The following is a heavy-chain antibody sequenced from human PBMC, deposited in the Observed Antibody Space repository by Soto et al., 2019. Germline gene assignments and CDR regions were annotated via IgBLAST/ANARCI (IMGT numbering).Heavy chain of an antibody. V-gene: IGHV3-23*01. D-gene: IGHD6-19*01. CDR3: AKGQWLYYYYGMDV. CDR2: ISGSGGST. CDR1: GFTFSSYA. J-gene: IGHJ6*02. Sequence: GGSLRLSCAASGFTFSSYAMSWVRQAPGKGVEWVSAISGSGGSTYYADSVKGRFTICRDNSKNTLYLQMNSLRAEDTAIYSCAKGQWLYYYYGMDVWGQGTTGTVS.